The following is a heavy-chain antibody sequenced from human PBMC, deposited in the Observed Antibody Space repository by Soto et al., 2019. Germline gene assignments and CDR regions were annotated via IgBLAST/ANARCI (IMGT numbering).Heavy chain of an antibody. CDR3: SRCEHYYHSMI. J-gene: IGHJ4*02. V-gene: IGHV4-61*08. Sequence: QVQLQESGPGLVKPSETLSLICTVSGDSVSGGGYYWTWIRQPTGKGLEWIGYISFTGDTTYNPSLRSRGTIAMHTSKNQFSLKLTSATAADTDLYYCSRCEHYYHSMIWGRGTLGTVYS. CDR2: ISFTGDT. CDR1: GDSVSGGGYY. D-gene: IGHD3-22*01.